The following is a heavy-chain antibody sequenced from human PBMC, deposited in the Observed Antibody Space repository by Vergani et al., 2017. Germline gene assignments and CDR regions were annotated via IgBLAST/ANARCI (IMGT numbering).Heavy chain of an antibody. CDR1: GASIRSSKYY. Sequence: QLQLQESGPGLVKPSATLSLTCSVSGASIRSSKYYWGWIRQPQGKGLEWIASIYYSGSTYYNPSLKSRVTISVDTSKNQFSLKLSSVTAADTAVYFCARHSTVEWLVKLGWIDPWVQGILVTVSS. CDR3: ARHSTVEWLVKLGWIDP. CDR2: IYYSGST. D-gene: IGHD6-19*01. V-gene: IGHV4-39*01. J-gene: IGHJ5*02.